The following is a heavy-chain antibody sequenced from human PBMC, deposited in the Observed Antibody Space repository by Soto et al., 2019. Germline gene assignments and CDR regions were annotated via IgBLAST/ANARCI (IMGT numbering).Heavy chain of an antibody. J-gene: IGHJ4*02. D-gene: IGHD3-9*01. CDR3: ARRDMLTGYVYFDY. V-gene: IGHV5-51*01. CDR2: IYPDDSDT. Sequence: GESLKISCQASGYTFTKYWVGWVRQMPGKGLEWMGIIYPDDSDTRYSPSFQGHVTISADKSISTAYLQWSSLKASDSATYYCARRDMLTGYVYFDYWGQGTQVTVSX. CDR1: GYTFTKYW.